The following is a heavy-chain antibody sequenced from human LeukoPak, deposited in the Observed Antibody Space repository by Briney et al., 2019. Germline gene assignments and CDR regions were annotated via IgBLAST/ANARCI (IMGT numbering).Heavy chain of an antibody. V-gene: IGHV3-48*04. J-gene: IGHJ4*02. CDR3: ARAAYMVRGVIITPPFDY. D-gene: IGHD3-10*01. CDR2: ISSTGSTM. CDR1: GFTFSRDW. Sequence: GGSLRLSCAASGFTFSRDWMHWVRQAPGKGLEWVSSISSTGSTMYYADSVKGRFTISRDNAKNSLYLQMNSLRAEDTAIYYCARAAYMVRGVIITPPFDYLGQGTLVTVSS.